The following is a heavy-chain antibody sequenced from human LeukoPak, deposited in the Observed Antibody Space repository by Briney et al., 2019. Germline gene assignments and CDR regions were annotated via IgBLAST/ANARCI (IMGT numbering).Heavy chain of an antibody. CDR1: GFTFSSYS. D-gene: IGHD1-1*01. V-gene: IGHV3-48*04. Sequence: PGGSLRLSCAASGFTFSSYSMNWVRQALGKGLEWVSYISSSSSTIYYADSVKGRFTISRDNAKNSLYLQMNSLRAEDTAVYYCARYKGPDYYYMDVWGKGTTVTVSS. CDR3: ARYKGPDYYYMDV. CDR2: ISSSSSTI. J-gene: IGHJ6*03.